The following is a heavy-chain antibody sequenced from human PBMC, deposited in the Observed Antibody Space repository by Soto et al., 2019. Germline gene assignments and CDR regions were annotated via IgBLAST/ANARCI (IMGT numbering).Heavy chain of an antibody. CDR3: ARDYNGGIGRYEY. J-gene: IGHJ4*02. D-gene: IGHD2-15*01. CDR2: ISYDGSEK. Sequence: QLQVVESGGGGVQPGRSLRLSCAPSGFPFRAFAMHWVRQAPGKGLEWVAFISYDGSEKEYADSVKGRFTISRDNSKSTLYLQMNSLRPENTAIYYCARDYNGGIGRYEYWGQGTLVTVSS. V-gene: IGHV3-30-3*01. CDR1: GFPFRAFA.